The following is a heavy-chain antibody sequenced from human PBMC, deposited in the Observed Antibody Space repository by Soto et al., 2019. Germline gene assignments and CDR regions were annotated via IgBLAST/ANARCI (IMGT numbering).Heavy chain of an antibody. V-gene: IGHV1-18*04. CDR3: ARGSLSYSRLVGATTKRSFDY. Sequence: ASVKVSCKASGYTFTSYGISWVRQAPGQGLEWMGWISAYNGNTNYAQKLQGRVTMTTDTSTSTDYMELRSLRSEDTAVDYCARGSLSYSRLVGATTKRSFDYWGQGTLVTVSS. CDR1: GYTFTSYG. CDR2: ISAYNGNT. J-gene: IGHJ4*02. D-gene: IGHD1-26*01.